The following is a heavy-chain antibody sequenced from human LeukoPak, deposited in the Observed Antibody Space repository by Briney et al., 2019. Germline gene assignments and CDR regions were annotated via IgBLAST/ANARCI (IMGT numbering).Heavy chain of an antibody. V-gene: IGHV5-51*01. D-gene: IGHD2-2*01. J-gene: IGHJ4*02. Sequence: GESLKISCKGSGYSFTSYWIAWVRQMPGKGLEWMGNIYPGDSDTRYSPSFQGQVTISADKSISTAYLQWSSLKASDTAMYYCARRDCSTTSCYTTLIDYWGQGTLVTVSS. CDR1: GYSFTSYW. CDR3: ARRDCSTTSCYTTLIDY. CDR2: IYPGDSDT.